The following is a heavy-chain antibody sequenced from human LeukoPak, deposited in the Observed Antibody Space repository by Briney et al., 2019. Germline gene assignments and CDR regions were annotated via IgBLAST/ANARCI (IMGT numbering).Heavy chain of an antibody. Sequence: GGSLRLSCAASGFTFSSYWMSWVRQAPGKGLEWVANIKQDGSEKYYVDSVKGRFTISRDNAKNSLYLQMNSLRAEDTAVYYCARGPYYFDSSGASPYFDSWGQGTLVTVSS. J-gene: IGHJ4*02. CDR3: ARGPYYFDSSGASPYFDS. D-gene: IGHD3-22*01. V-gene: IGHV3-7*05. CDR2: IKQDGSEK. CDR1: GFTFSSYW.